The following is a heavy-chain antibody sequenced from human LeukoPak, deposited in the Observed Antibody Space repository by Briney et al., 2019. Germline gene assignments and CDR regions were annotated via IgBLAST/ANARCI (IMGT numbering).Heavy chain of an antibody. CDR2: IYYSGIT. CDR3: ARVGPLYGMDV. Sequence: SETLSLTCAVSGGPITSYYWNWIRQPPGKGLEWIGYIYYSGITNYNPSLKSRVTISVDTSKNQFSLKLSSVTAADTAVYYCARVGPLYGMDVWGQGTTVTVSS. V-gene: IGHV4-59*08. CDR1: GGPITSYY. J-gene: IGHJ6*02. D-gene: IGHD1-26*01.